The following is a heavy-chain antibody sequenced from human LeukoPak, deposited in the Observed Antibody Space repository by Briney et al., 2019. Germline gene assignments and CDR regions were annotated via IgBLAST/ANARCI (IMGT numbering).Heavy chain of an antibody. D-gene: IGHD5-24*01. CDR1: GFNFNDAA. Sequence: GGSLRLSCAASGFNFNDAAMTWVRQAPGKGLEWVSLIASSGRNTYYTDSVRGRFTISRDNSKKTLSLQMNSLRVENTAIYYCAKDIQLSAWGLGTMVTVSS. V-gene: IGHV3-23*01. J-gene: IGHJ3*01. CDR2: IASSGRNT. CDR3: AKDIQLSA.